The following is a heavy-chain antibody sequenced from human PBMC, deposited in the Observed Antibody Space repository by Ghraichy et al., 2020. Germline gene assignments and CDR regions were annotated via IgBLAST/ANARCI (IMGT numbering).Heavy chain of an antibody. V-gene: IGHV3-30*04. J-gene: IGHJ4*02. CDR2: ISYDGTNT. D-gene: IGHD6-13*01. CDR3: ASWGGVPSAHFDGSNWTPFDY. CDR1: GFTFSTFA. Sequence: GGSLRLSCAASGFTFSTFAIHWVRQAPGKGLEWVAAISYDGTNTYYTDSVRGRFTISRDNSKNTLYLQMNSLRADDTALYYCASWGGVPSAHFDGSNWTPFDYWGQGTLVTVSP.